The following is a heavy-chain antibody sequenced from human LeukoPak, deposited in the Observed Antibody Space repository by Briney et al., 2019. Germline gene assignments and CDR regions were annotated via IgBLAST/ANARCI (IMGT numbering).Heavy chain of an antibody. D-gene: IGHD6-19*01. CDR2: IYTSGST. CDR3: ASGILDSSGWYREYFQH. V-gene: IGHV4-4*07. CDR1: GGSISSYY. Sequence: SETLSLTCTVSGGSISSYYWSWIRQPAGKGLEWIGRIYTSGSTNYNPSLKSRVTMSVGTSKNQFSLKLSSVTAADTAVYYCASGILDSSGWYREYFQHWGQGTLVTVSS. J-gene: IGHJ1*01.